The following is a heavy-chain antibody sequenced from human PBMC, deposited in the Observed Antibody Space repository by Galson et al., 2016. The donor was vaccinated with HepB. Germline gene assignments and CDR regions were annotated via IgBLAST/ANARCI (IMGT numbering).Heavy chain of an antibody. D-gene: IGHD3-16*01. CDR1: GDSVSSDTAA. V-gene: IGHV6-1*01. Sequence: CAISGDSVSSDTAAWNWIRQSPSRGLEWLGRTYYRSKWYNDYAVPVKSRIIIDPDTSKNQFSLQLSSVTPEDSAVYYCARDPSGGETIYDFWGQGTLVTASS. J-gene: IGHJ4*02. CDR3: ARDPSGGETIYDF. CDR2: TYYRSKWYN.